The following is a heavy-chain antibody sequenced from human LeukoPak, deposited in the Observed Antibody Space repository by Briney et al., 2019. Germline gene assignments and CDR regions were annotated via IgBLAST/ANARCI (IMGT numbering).Heavy chain of an antibody. D-gene: IGHD6-19*01. CDR2: ISSSSSYI. V-gene: IGHV3-21*04. J-gene: IGHJ4*02. CDR3: AKVRMPWWLDTTLDY. CDR1: GFTFSSYS. Sequence: GGSLRLSCAASGFTFSSYSMNWVRQAPGKGLEWVSSISSSSSYIYYADSVKGRFTISRDNSKNTLYLQMNSLRAEDTAVYYCAKVRMPWWLDTTLDYWGQGTLVTVSS.